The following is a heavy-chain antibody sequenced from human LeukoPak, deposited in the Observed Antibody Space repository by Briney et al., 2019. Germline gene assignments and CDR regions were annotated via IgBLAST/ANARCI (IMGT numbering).Heavy chain of an antibody. CDR1: GYTFTGYY. CDR3: ARVRRAAMVRGAPLDY. Sequence: GASVKVSCKASGYTFTGYYMHWVRQAPGQGLEWMGWINPNSGGTNYAQKFQGRVTMTRDTSISTAYMELSSLRSEDTAVYYCARVRRAAMVRGAPLDYWGQGTLVTVSS. V-gene: IGHV1-2*02. D-gene: IGHD3-10*01. J-gene: IGHJ4*02. CDR2: INPNSGGT.